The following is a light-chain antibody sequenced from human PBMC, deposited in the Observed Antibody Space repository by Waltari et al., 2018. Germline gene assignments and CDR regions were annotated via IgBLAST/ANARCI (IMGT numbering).Light chain of an antibody. Sequence: QSALTQPASVSGSPGQSIPISCTGTSSDVGCYNYVSWYQQHPGKAPKLMIYDVSNRPSGVSNRFSGSKSGNTASLTISGLQAEDEADYYCSSYTSSSTLVFGTGTKVTVL. J-gene: IGLJ1*01. CDR3: SSYTSSSTLV. CDR2: DVS. V-gene: IGLV2-14*03. CDR1: SSDVGCYNY.